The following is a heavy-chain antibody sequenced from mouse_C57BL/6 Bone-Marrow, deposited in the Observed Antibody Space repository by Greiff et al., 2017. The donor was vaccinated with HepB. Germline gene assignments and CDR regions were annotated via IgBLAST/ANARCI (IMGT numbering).Heavy chain of an antibody. V-gene: IGHV5-17*01. J-gene: IGHJ3*01. Sequence: DVKLVESGGGLVKPGGSLKLSCAASGFTFSDYGMHWVRQAPEKGLEWVAYISSGSSTIYYADTVKGRFTISRDNAKKTLFLQMTSLRSEDTAMYYCARWGLFAYWGQGTLVTVSA. CDR2: ISSGSSTI. CDR3: ARWGLFAY. CDR1: GFTFSDYG.